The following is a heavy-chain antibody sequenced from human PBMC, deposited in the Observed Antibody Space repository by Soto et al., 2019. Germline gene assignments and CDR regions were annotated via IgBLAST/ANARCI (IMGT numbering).Heavy chain of an antibody. D-gene: IGHD2-15*01. CDR2: INPNCGST. CDR1: GYTFTSYY. Sequence: VPVKVSCKASGYTFTSYYMHWVRQALGQGLEWMGIINPNCGSTSYPKKSQGGATMTRDRSTSTAYREPSSLRCEDTGLYYYARAIKRGCSGGSCALSNPNCGMDDWGRGTTVTVAS. J-gene: IGHJ6*02. V-gene: IGHV1-46*01. CDR3: ARAIKRGCSGGSCALSNPNCGMDD.